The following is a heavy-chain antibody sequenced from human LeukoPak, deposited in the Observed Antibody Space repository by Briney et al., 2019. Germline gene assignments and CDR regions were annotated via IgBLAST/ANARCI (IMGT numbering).Heavy chain of an antibody. J-gene: IGHJ4*01. D-gene: IGHD4-11*01. Sequence: GGSLRHSCAASGFTFSHYWIAWVRQAPGKGLEWVANIEEDGNDKHYLDSVRGRFTISRDNAGNSMYLQMSSLRPDDTAVYFCARSKDRSWPFDSCGQGTLVTVSS. V-gene: IGHV3-7*01. CDR3: ARSKDRSWPFDS. CDR2: IEEDGNDK. CDR1: GFTFSHYW.